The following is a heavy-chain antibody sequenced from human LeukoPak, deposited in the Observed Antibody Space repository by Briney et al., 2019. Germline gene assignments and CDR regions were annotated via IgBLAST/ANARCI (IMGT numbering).Heavy chain of an antibody. CDR1: GYTFTGYY. V-gene: IGHV1-2*06. D-gene: IGHD6-13*01. CDR2: INPDGGVT. CDR3: ARAEQQLGAYYFDY. J-gene: IGHJ4*02. Sequence: GASVKVSCKASGYTFTGYYMHWVRQAPGQGLEWMGRINPDGGVTNYAQKFQGRVNMTRDTSISTAYMELSSLRSEDTAVYYCARAEQQLGAYYFDYWGQGTLVTVSS.